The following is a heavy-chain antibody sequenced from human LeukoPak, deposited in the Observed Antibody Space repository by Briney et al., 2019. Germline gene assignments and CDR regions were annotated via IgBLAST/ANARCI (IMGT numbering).Heavy chain of an antibody. J-gene: IGHJ4*02. CDR2: IWYDGSNK. CDR1: GFIFSNYG. V-gene: IGHV3-30*02. Sequence: GGSLRLSCAASGFIFSNYGMHWVRQAPGKGLEWVAVIWYDGSNKYYADSVKGRFTISRDNSKNALYLQMNSLRAEDTAVYYCAKGGYYERPWYFDYWGQGTLVTVSS. D-gene: IGHD3-22*01. CDR3: AKGGYYERPWYFDY.